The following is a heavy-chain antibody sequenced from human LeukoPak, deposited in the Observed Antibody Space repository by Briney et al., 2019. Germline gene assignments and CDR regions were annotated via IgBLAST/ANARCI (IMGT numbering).Heavy chain of an antibody. CDR1: GFTFTSSA. CDR3: AVNQISYYGMDV. D-gene: IGHD1-14*01. V-gene: IGHV1-58*02. J-gene: IGHJ6*02. CDR2: IVVGSGNT. Sequence: SVKVSCKASGFTFTSSAMQWVRQARGQRLEWIGWIVVGSGNTNYTHKFQERVTITRDMSTSTAYMELSSLRSEDTAVYYCAVNQISYYGMDVWGQGTTVTVSS.